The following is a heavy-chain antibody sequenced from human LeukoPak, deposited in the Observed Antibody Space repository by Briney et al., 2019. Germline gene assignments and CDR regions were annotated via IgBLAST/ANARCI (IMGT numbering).Heavy chain of an antibody. CDR1: GFTFSSYS. V-gene: IGHV3-21*04. CDR3: ARDRLYSSSSEDY. D-gene: IGHD6-6*01. CDR2: ISSSSSYI. Sequence: GGSLRLSCAASGFTFSSYSMNWVRQAPGKGLEWVSSISSSSSYIYYADSVKGRFTISRDNAKNSLYLQMNSLRAEDTAVYYCARDRLYSSSSEDYWGQGTLVTVSS. J-gene: IGHJ4*02.